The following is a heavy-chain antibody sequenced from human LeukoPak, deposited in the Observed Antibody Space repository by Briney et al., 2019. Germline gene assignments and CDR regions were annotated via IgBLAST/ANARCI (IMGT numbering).Heavy chain of an antibody. Sequence: EPGGSLRLSCAASGFTFSDYYMTWIRQAPGKGLEWVSYISSNGNTMYYADSVKGRFTISRDNSKNTLYLQMNSLRAEDTAVYYCAKDSELGWGDYYYYMDVWGKGTTVTVSS. D-gene: IGHD1-7*01. CDR2: ISSNGNTM. CDR3: AKDSELGWGDYYYYMDV. J-gene: IGHJ6*03. V-gene: IGHV3-11*04. CDR1: GFTFSDYY.